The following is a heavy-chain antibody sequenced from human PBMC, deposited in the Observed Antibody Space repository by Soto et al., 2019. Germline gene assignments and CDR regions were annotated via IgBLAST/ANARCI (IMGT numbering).Heavy chain of an antibody. D-gene: IGHD5-12*01. CDR3: ALWPTIDPGS. Sequence: EVQLVESGGGLVKPGGSLRLSCAASGFTFSSYSMNWVRQAPGKGLEWVSSISSSSSYIYYADSEKGRFTISRDNAKNSLYLQINSLRAVDTSVYYCALWPTIDPGSWGQCTLVTVSS. CDR1: GFTFSSYS. J-gene: IGHJ1*01. CDR2: ISSSSSYI. V-gene: IGHV3-21*01.